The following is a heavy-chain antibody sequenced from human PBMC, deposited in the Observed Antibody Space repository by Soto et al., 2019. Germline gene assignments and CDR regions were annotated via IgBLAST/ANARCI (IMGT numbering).Heavy chain of an antibody. J-gene: IGHJ4*02. Sequence: EVQLVESGGGLVQPGGSLSPSCAASGFTFGNYWWPWFRQPPGEGPVSVSRIIGDGSRTNYADSVMGRFTISRDNAKNTVYLQINSLRAEDTAVYFCARGNRGGYYFDYWGQGTLVTVSS. D-gene: IGHD3-16*01. V-gene: IGHV3-74*01. CDR2: IIGDGSRT. CDR1: GFTFGNYW. CDR3: ARGNRGGYYFDY.